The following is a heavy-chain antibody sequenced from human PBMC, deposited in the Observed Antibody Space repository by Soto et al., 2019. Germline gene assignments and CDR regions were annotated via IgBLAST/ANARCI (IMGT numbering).Heavy chain of an antibody. CDR2: SGNT. V-gene: IGHV1-18*04. CDR1: GYTFSRHG. Sequence: QVQLVQSGAEVKKPGASVTVSCKASGYTFSRHGISCVRQAPGQGLEWMAWSGNTNYAQKFQGRLTLTTNPSTRTAYMELRSLRSDDTAVYYCARGADEFSSGYYYEYWGQGTLVTVSS. J-gene: IGHJ4*02. CDR3: ARGADEFSSGYYYEY. D-gene: IGHD3-3*01.